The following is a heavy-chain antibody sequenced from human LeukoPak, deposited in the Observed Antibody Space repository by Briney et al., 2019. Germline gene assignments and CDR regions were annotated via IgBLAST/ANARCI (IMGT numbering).Heavy chain of an antibody. J-gene: IGHJ4*02. CDR2: IHYSGST. Sequence: SETLSLTCTVSGGFISSGSFYWGWIRQPPGKGLEWIGSIHYSGSTYYNPSLKSRVTISVDTSKNQFSLKLSSVTAADTAVYYCARRLATAGDCWGQGTLVTVSS. CDR3: ARRLATAGDC. D-gene: IGHD6-13*01. V-gene: IGHV4-39*01. CDR1: GGFISSGSFY.